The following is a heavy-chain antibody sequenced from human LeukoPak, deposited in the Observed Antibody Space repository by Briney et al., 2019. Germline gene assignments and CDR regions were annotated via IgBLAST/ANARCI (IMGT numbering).Heavy chain of an antibody. V-gene: IGHV3-21*01. Sequence: GGSLRLSCVASGFTFNSYSMDWVRQAPGQGLEWVSSMNSDSSYIYYADSVKGRFTISRDNAKNSLYLQMNSLRVEDTAVYYCSRGKFSRSGFEFYFDYWGQGTLVTVSS. J-gene: IGHJ4*02. D-gene: IGHD5-12*01. CDR3: SRGKFSRSGFEFYFDY. CDR1: GFTFNSYS. CDR2: MNSDSSYI.